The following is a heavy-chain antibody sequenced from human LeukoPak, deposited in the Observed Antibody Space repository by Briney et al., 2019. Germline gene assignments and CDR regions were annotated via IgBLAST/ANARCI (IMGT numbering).Heavy chain of an antibody. Sequence: PSETLSLTCTVSGYSISSGYYWGWIRPPPGKGLEWIGSIYHSGSTNYNPSLKSRVTISVDTSKNQFSLKLSSVTAADTAVYYCARGRITIFGVVLRFDPWGQGTLVTVSS. D-gene: IGHD3-3*01. CDR2: IYHSGST. J-gene: IGHJ5*02. V-gene: IGHV4-38-2*02. CDR1: GYSISSGYY. CDR3: ARGRITIFGVVLRFDP.